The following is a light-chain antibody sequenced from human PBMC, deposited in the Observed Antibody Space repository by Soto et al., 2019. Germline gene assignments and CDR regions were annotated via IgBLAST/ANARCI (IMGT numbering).Light chain of an antibody. CDR1: QSVSSN. CDR2: GAS. V-gene: IGKV3-15*01. Sequence: EIVMTQSPDTLSVSPGERATLSCRASQSVSSNLAWYQQKPDQAPRLLIYGASTRATGIPARFRGSGSGTEFTLIISSLQSEDFAVYYCQQYNNWPPITFGQGTRLEIK. J-gene: IGKJ5*01. CDR3: QQYNNWPPIT.